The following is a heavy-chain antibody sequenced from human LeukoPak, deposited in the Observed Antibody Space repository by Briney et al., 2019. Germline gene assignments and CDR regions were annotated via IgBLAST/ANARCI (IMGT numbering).Heavy chain of an antibody. CDR3: ARPTTVADFAAFDI. CDR1: GYTFTGYY. D-gene: IGHD4-23*01. Sequence: ASVKVSCKASGYTFTGYYMHWVRQAPGQGLEWMGWINPNSGGTNYAQKFQGRVTMTRDTSISTAYMELSRLRSDDTAVYYCARPTTVADFAAFDIWGQGTMVTVSS. V-gene: IGHV1-2*02. J-gene: IGHJ3*02. CDR2: INPNSGGT.